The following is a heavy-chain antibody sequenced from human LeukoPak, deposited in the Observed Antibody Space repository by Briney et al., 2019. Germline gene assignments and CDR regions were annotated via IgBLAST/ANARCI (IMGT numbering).Heavy chain of an antibody. V-gene: IGHV3-64*01. CDR1: GFTFSSYA. D-gene: IGHD3-10*01. Sequence: GGSLRLSCAASGFTFSSYAMHWVRQAPGKGLEYVSATSSNGGSTYYANSVKGRFTISRDNSKNTLYLQMGSLRAEDMAVYYCATLGVSHFDYWGQGTLVTVSS. J-gene: IGHJ4*02. CDR2: TSSNGGST. CDR3: ATLGVSHFDY.